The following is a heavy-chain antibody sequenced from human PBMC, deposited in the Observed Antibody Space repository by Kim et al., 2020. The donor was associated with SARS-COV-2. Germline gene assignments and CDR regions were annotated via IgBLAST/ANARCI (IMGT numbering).Heavy chain of an antibody. Sequence: GGSLRLSCAASGFTFSSYWMHWVRQAPGKGLVWVSRINSDGSSTSYADSVKGRFTISRDNAKNTLYLQMNSLRAEDTAVYYCARGGSIVGATINAFDIWGQGTMVTVSS. J-gene: IGHJ3*02. D-gene: IGHD1-26*01. CDR1: GFTFSSYW. CDR3: ARGGSIVGATINAFDI. CDR2: INSDGSST. V-gene: IGHV3-74*01.